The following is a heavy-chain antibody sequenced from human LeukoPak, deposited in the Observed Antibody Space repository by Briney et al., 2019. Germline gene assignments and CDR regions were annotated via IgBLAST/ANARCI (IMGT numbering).Heavy chain of an antibody. J-gene: IGHJ5*02. CDR2: IYTSGST. V-gene: IGHV4-4*07. Sequence: TSETLSLTCTVSGGSISNCYWSWIRQPAGKGLEWNGRIYTSGSTNYNPSLKSRVTMSVDTSKNQFSLRLSSVNAADTAVYFCAREGTSGGLNWLDPWGQGTLVTVSS. CDR1: GGSISNCY. D-gene: IGHD3-10*01. CDR3: AREGTSGGLNWLDP.